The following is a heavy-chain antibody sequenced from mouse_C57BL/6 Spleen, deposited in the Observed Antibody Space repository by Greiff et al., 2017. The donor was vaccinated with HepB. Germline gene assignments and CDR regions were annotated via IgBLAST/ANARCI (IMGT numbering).Heavy chain of an antibody. CDR3: ARSGYDYPRLVNFDV. D-gene: IGHD2-4*01. V-gene: IGHV1-82*01. CDR2: IYPGDGDT. Sequence: QVQLQQSGPELVKPGASVKISCKASGYAFSSSWMNWVKQRPGKGLEWIGRIYPGDGDTNYNGKFKGKATLTADKSSSTAYMQLSSLTSEDSAVYFCARSGYDYPRLVNFDVWGTGTTVTVSS. J-gene: IGHJ1*03. CDR1: GYAFSSSW.